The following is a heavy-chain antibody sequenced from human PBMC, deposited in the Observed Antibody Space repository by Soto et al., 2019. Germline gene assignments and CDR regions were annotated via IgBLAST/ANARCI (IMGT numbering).Heavy chain of an antibody. CDR1: GYTFTAYH. CDR2: INPKFGDT. V-gene: IGHV1-2*02. J-gene: IGHJ6*02. CDR3: ARNMDYYYGRGSGNGHGV. D-gene: IGHD3-10*02. Sequence: QVQLVQSGAEVKEPGDSVRVSCEASGYTFTAYHIHWVRQAPGQGLEWMGWINPKFGDTTYAQDFQGRVSMTRDRSISTVYMELSRLTSDDTAIYYRARNMDYYYGRGSGNGHGVWGQGTTVTVFS.